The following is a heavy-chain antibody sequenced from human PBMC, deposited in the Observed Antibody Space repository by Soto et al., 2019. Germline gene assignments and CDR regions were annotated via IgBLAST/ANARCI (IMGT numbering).Heavy chain of an antibody. J-gene: IGHJ4*02. V-gene: IGHV4-39*01. D-gene: IGHD5-12*01. CDR2: IYYSGST. CDR1: GGSVSSSSYY. CDR3: ARHPCEMARGAWDY. Sequence: PSETLSLTCTVSGGSVSSSSYYWGWIRQPPGKGLEWIGSIYYSGSTYYNPSLKSRVTISVDTSKNQFSLKLSSVTAADTAVYYCARHPCEMARGAWDYWGQGTLVTVSS.